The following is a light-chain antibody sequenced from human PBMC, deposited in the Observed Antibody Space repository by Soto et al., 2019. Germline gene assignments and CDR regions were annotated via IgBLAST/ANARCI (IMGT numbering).Light chain of an antibody. CDR1: QSVGSY. Sequence: IVLTQSPATLSLSPGDRATLSCRASQSVGSYLGWYQQRTGQAPRLLIYDASNRATGIPARFSGSGSGTDFTLTISSLEPEDFAVYYCQQRSDWPSTFGGGTKVEIK. CDR3: QQRSDWPST. CDR2: DAS. V-gene: IGKV3-11*01. J-gene: IGKJ4*01.